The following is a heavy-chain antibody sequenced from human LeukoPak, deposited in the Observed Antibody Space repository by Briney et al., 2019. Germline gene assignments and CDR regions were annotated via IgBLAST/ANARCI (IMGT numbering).Heavy chain of an antibody. CDR2: IKQDGSEK. CDR3: AREFRSGYNSRWFDY. Sequence: GGSLTLSCAASGIILSSYWMSWVRQAPGKGLEWVANIKQDGSEKWYVDPVKGRFTISRDNAKNSLYLQMNSLRVEDTAVYYCAREFRSGYNSRWFDYWGQGTLVTVSS. J-gene: IGHJ5*01. CDR1: GIILSSYW. V-gene: IGHV3-7*01. D-gene: IGHD6-19*01.